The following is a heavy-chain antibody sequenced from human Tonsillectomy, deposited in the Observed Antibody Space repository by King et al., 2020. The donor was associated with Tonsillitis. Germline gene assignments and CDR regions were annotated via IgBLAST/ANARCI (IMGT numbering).Heavy chain of an antibody. Sequence: VQLVESGGGLIQPGGSLRLSCAASGFTFSRYAMSWVRQAPGKGLEWVSVISGGGISAYYADSVKGRFTISRDNSKNTLYLQMNSLRAEDTALYYCAKDPDSSVVAVAARFDPWGQGTLVTVSS. CDR3: AKDPDSSVVAVAARFDP. CDR2: ISGGGISA. J-gene: IGHJ5*02. D-gene: IGHD2-21*01. V-gene: IGHV3-23*04. CDR1: GFTFSRYA.